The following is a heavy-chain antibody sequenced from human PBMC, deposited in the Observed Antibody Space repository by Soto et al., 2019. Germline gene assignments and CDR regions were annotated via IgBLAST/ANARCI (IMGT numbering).Heavy chain of an antibody. Sequence: QITLKESGPTLVKPTQTLTLTCTFSGFSLSSTRVAVGWIRQPPGKALEWLALIYWDDDKRYSPFLKRSLTSAKDTSKNQVVLTMTNMDPVDTATYYCAHSVVAGLGYYFDYWGQGALVTVSS. CDR1: GFSLSSTRVA. V-gene: IGHV2-5*02. J-gene: IGHJ4*02. CDR3: AHSVVAGLGYYFDY. CDR2: IYWDDDK. D-gene: IGHD6-19*01.